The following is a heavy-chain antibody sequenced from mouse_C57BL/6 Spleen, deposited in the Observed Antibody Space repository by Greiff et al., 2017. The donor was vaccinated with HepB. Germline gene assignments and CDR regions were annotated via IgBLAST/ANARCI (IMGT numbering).Heavy chain of an antibody. V-gene: IGHV1-63*01. CDR2: IYPGGGYT. Sequence: QVQLQQSGAELVRPGTSVKMSCKASGYTFTNYWIGWAKQRPGHGLEWIGDIYPGGGYTNYNEKFKGKATLTADKSSSTAYMQFSSLTSEDSAIYYCARADYYGSSAFAYWGQGTLVTVSA. CDR3: ARADYYGSSAFAY. D-gene: IGHD1-1*01. CDR1: GYTFTNYW. J-gene: IGHJ3*01.